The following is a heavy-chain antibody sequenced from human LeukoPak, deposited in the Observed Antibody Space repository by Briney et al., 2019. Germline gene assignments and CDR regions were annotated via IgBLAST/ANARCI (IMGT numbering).Heavy chain of an antibody. CDR1: GGSISSYY. CDR2: IYYTGST. Sequence: SETLSLTCTVSGGSISSYYWGWMRQPPGKGLEWTASIYYTGSTYYNPSLESRLTISLDTSKNQFSLKLSSVTAPDTAVYYCARGDYGGNSGGAFDIWGQGTMVTVSS. V-gene: IGHV4-39*07. CDR3: ARGDYGGNSGGAFDI. D-gene: IGHD4-23*01. J-gene: IGHJ3*02.